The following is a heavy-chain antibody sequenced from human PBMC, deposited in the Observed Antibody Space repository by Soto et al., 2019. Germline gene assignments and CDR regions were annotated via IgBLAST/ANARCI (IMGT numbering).Heavy chain of an antibody. V-gene: IGHV1-18*01. Sequence: ASVKVSCKASGYTFTSYGISWVRQAPGQGLEWMGWISAYNGNTNYAQKLQGRVTMTTDTSTSTAYMELRSLRSDDTAVYYCARETVGPYSYTSRWYDDWGQGTLVTVSS. J-gene: IGHJ5*02. D-gene: IGHD3-16*01. CDR3: ARETVGPYSYTSRWYDD. CDR1: GYTFTSYG. CDR2: ISAYNGNT.